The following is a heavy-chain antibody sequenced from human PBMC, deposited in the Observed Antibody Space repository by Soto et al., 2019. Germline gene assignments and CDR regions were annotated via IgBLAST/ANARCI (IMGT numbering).Heavy chain of an antibody. J-gene: IGHJ6*02. CDR3: AKETTVTTFLGYFYYYGMDV. D-gene: IGHD4-17*01. V-gene: IGHV3-30*18. Sequence: ESGGGVVQPGRSLRLSCAASGFSFSTYAMHWVRQAPGKGLEWVAVISDDGSNKYYADSARGRFTISRDNSKKSLYLQMNSLRAEDTAVYYCAKETTVTTFLGYFYYYGMDVWGQGTTVTVSS. CDR2: ISDDGSNK. CDR1: GFSFSTYA.